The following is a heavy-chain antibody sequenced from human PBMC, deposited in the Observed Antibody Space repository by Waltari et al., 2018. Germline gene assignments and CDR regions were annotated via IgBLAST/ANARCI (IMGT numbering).Heavy chain of an antibody. Sequence: EVQLLESGGGLVQPGGSLRLSCAASGILFNTFAINGVRLAPGTGLDWVSAISVSDDTHYADSVKGRFTVSRDTSQNTVYLQMNGLRAEDTAIYYCATPFYNWDDPLHSWGQGTLVAVSS. CDR2: ISVSDDT. CDR3: ATPFYNWDDPLHS. J-gene: IGHJ4*02. D-gene: IGHD1-20*01. CDR1: GILFNTFA. V-gene: IGHV3-23*01.